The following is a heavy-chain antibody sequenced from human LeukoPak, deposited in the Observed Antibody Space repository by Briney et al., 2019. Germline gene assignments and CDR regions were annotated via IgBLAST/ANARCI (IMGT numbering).Heavy chain of an antibody. Sequence: ASVKVSCKASGGTFSSYAISWVRQAPGQGLEWMGRIIPILGIANCAQKFQGRVTITADKSTSTAYMELSSLRSEDTAVYYCARARPPNYDFWSGPGDYYGMDVWGQGTTVTVSS. CDR1: GGTFSSYA. CDR2: IIPILGIA. CDR3: ARARPPNYDFWSGPGDYYGMDV. D-gene: IGHD3-3*01. V-gene: IGHV1-69*04. J-gene: IGHJ6*02.